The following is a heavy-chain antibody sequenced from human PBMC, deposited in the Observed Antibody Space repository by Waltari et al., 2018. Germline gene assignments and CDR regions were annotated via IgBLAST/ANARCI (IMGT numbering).Heavy chain of an antibody. V-gene: IGHV1-2*06. D-gene: IGHD6-13*01. CDR3: ARGGIAASSYYYYYMDV. CDR1: GYTFTGYY. Sequence: QVQLVQSGAEVKKPGASVKVSCKASGYTFTGYYMPWVRQAPEQGLEWMGRINPNSGGTNYAQKFQGRVTMTRDTSISTAYMELSRLRSDDTAVYYCARGGIAASSYYYYYMDVWGKGTTVTVSS. CDR2: INPNSGGT. J-gene: IGHJ6*03.